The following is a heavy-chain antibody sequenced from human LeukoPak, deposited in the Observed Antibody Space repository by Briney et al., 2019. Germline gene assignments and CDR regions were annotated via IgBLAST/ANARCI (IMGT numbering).Heavy chain of an antibody. CDR2: ISISGDTA. CDR1: GFTFSSHA. Sequence: GGSLRLSCGASGFTFSSHAMTWVRQAPGKGLEWVSAISISGDTAYYADAVKGRFTISRDNSKNTVYLQMNSLRAEDTAVYYCANEIRPNDYWGQGTLVTVSS. V-gene: IGHV3-23*01. CDR3: ANEIRPNDY. J-gene: IGHJ4*02. D-gene: IGHD4-17*01.